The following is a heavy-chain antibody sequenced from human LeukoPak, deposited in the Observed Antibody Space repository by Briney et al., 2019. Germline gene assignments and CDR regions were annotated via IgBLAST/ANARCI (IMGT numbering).Heavy chain of an antibody. J-gene: IGHJ3*02. CDR1: GYTFTDYY. CDR3: VREYYDTSGTKYALDI. CDR2: IDPDSGGT. D-gene: IGHD3-22*01. V-gene: IGHV1-2*02. Sequence: ASVKVSCKASGYTFTDYYIHWVRQAPGQGLEWVGCIDPDSGGTKYAQKFQGRVTMTRDTSISTAYMEMSSLRSDDTAVYYCVREYYDTSGTKYALDIWGQGPTVTVSS.